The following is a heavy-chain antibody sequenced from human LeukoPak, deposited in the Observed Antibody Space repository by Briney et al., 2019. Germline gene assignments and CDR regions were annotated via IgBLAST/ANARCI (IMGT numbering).Heavy chain of an antibody. CDR1: DGSLSDYH. D-gene: IGHD3-3*01. J-gene: IGHJ6*03. CDR3: ARGQGFSYYYYYMDV. V-gene: IGHV4-34*01. CDR2: INHSGST. Sequence: SETLSLTCGVYDGSLSDYHWSWIRQPPGKGLEWIGEINHSGSTNYNPSLKSRVTISVDTSKNQFSLKLSSVTAADTAVYYCARGQGFSYYYYYMDVWGRGATVTVSS.